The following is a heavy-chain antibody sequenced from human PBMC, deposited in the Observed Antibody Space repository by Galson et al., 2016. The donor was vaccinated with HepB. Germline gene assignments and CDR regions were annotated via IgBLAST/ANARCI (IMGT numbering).Heavy chain of an antibody. V-gene: IGHV4-59*01. Sequence: SETLSLTCSVSGGSIRGYYWTWIRQSPGKGLEWIAFVSNTGITGYNPSLKSRVTTSSDTSKNQFSLTLRSVTTADTAVYFCTRDSNLSGVGAVVFDSWGQGILVTVFS. J-gene: IGHJ4*02. CDR2: VSNTGIT. CDR1: GGSIRGYY. D-gene: IGHD1-26*01. CDR3: TRDSNLSGVGAVVFDS.